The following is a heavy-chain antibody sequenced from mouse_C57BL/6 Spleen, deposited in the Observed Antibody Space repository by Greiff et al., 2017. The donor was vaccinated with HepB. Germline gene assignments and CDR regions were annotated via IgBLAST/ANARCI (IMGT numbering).Heavy chain of an antibody. D-gene: IGHD1-1*01. J-gene: IGHJ2*01. CDR3: ARHEDEEDYSSSYDLDY. V-gene: IGHV1-62-2*01. CDR2: FYPGSGSI. CDR1: GYTFTEYT. Sequence: SGAELVKPGASVKLSCKASGYTFTEYTIHWVKQRSGQGLEWIGWFYPGSGSIKYNEKFKDKATLTADKSSSTAYMELSRLTSEDSAVYVCARHEDEEDYSSSYDLDYWGQGTTLTVSS.